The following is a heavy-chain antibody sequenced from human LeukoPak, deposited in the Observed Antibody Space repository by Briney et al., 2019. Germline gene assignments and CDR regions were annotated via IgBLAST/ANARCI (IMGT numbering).Heavy chain of an antibody. J-gene: IGHJ3*01. D-gene: IGHD2/OR15-2a*01. CDR1: GFTFDTYT. CDR3: ARVALSMGENGFDL. V-gene: IGHV3-21*01. CDR2: ISSSSYI. Sequence: PGGSLRLSCAASGFTFDTYTMNWVRQAPGKGLEWVSCISSSSYIFYADSVKGRCTVSRGNAKNSLYLQMTSLRAEDTAVYYCARVALSMGENGFDLWGPGTMVAVSS.